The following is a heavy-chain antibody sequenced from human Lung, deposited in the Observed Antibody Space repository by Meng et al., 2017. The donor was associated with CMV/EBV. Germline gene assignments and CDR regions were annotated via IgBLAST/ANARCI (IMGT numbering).Heavy chain of an antibody. CDR2: INPSGGST. CDR3: ARDLITIAAADNYYYYGMDV. Sequence: ASXXVSCKASGYTFTSYYMHWVRQAPGQGLEWMGIINPSGGSTSYAQKFQGRVTMTRDTSTSTVYMELSSLRSEDTAVYYCARDLITIAAADNYYYYGMDVWGQGTTVTVSS. CDR1: GYTFTSYY. D-gene: IGHD6-13*01. J-gene: IGHJ6*02. V-gene: IGHV1-46*01.